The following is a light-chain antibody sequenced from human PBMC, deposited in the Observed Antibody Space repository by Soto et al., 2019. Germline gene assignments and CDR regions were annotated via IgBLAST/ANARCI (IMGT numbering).Light chain of an antibody. J-gene: IGKJ3*01. Sequence: EIVLTQSPCTLSLSPGERATLSCRASQSVSSRYLACYQQKPGQAPRLLIYGASTRDVGIPDRFSGSGSGTDFTLTITRLEPEDFAVYYCQQYDGSRFTFGPGTKVDI. CDR3: QQYDGSRFT. CDR1: QSVSSRY. CDR2: GAS. V-gene: IGKV3-20*01.